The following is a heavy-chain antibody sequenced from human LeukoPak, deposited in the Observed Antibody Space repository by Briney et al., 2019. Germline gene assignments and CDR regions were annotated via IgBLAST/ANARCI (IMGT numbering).Heavy chain of an antibody. CDR1: GGSISSTRYY. CDR2: INHSGST. CDR3: ARAIKEQLESYDY. D-gene: IGHD6-6*01. J-gene: IGHJ4*02. Sequence: PSETLSLTCTVSGGSISSTRYYWSWIRQPPGKGLEWIGEINHSGSTNYNPSLKSRVTISVDTSKNQFSLKLSSVTAADTAVYYCARAIKEQLESYDYWGQGTLVTVSS. V-gene: IGHV4-39*07.